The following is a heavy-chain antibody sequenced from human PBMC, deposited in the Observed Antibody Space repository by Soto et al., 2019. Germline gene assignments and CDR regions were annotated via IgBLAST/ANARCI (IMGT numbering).Heavy chain of an antibody. CDR2: IYYSGST. D-gene: IGHD1-7*01. Sequence: SETLSLTCTVSGGSISSYYWSWIRQPPGKGLEWIGYIYYSGSTNYNPSLKSRVTISVDTSKNQFSLKLSSVTAADTAVYYCARDIMGTTYYYYGMVVWGQGTTVTV. V-gene: IGHV4-59*01. J-gene: IGHJ6*02. CDR3: ARDIMGTTYYYYGMVV. CDR1: GGSISSYY.